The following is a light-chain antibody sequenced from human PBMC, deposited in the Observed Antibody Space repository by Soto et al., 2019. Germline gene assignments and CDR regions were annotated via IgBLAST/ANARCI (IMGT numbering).Light chain of an antibody. CDR1: HSVSSSY. CDR2: GTS. Sequence: EIVLTQSPGTLSLSPAERATLSCRASHSVSSSYLAWYQQKPGQAPMLLIYGTSSRATGIPDRFSGSGSGTAFTLTITSLKPEDFAVYYCQHYGNSPPPLTFGQGTKVEIK. V-gene: IGKV3-20*01. CDR3: QHYGNSPPPLT. J-gene: IGKJ1*01.